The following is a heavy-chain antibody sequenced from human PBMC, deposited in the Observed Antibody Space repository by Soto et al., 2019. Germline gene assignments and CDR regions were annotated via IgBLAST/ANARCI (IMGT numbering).Heavy chain of an antibody. CDR3: ARGPNWNYYYYGVDV. Sequence: EPLSLTRTVSAGSINNYYWRWIRQPAGKGLEWIGRIYSSGSTNYNPSLQSRVTMSVGTSKNQFSLNLNSVTAADTAVYYCARGPNWNYYYYGVDVWGQGTTVTVSS. CDR2: IYSSGST. V-gene: IGHV4-4*07. D-gene: IGHD1-20*01. CDR1: AGSINNYY. J-gene: IGHJ6*02.